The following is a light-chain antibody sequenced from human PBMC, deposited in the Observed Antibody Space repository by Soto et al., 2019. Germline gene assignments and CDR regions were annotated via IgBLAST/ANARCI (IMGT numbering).Light chain of an antibody. CDR1: QSISSY. V-gene: IGKV1-39*01. CDR2: AAS. CDR3: QQSYSTPQT. J-gene: IGKJ1*01. Sequence: DIQMTQSPSSLSASVGDRVTITCRASQSISSYLNWYQQKQGKAPKLLIYAASSLQSGVPSRFSGSGSGTDFTLTISSLQTEDVATYYCQQSYSTPQTFGQGTKVDIK.